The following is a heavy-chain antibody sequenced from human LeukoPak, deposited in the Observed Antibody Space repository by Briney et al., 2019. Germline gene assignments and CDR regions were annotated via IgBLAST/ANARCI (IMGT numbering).Heavy chain of an antibody. Sequence: SETLSLTCTVSGGSISSSSYYWGWIRQPPGKGLEWIGSIYYSGSTYYNPSLKSRVTISVDTSKNQFSLKLSSVTAADTAVYYCARQVEDLRPYYDFWSGYPNWFDPWGQGTLVTVSS. V-gene: IGHV4-39*01. D-gene: IGHD3-3*01. CDR1: GGSISSSSYY. CDR3: ARQVEDLRPYYDFWSGYPNWFDP. J-gene: IGHJ5*02. CDR2: IYYSGST.